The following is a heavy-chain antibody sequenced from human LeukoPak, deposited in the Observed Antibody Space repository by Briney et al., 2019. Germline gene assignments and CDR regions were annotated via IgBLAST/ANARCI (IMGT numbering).Heavy chain of an antibody. V-gene: IGHV4-61*02. J-gene: IGHJ4*02. D-gene: IGHD2-2*01. Sequence: SQTLSLTCTVSGGSISSGSYYWSWIRQPAGKGLEWIGRIYTSGSTNYNPSLKSRVTISVDTSKNQFSLKLSFVTAADTAVYYCARSIIRYCSSTSCYSNFDYWGQGTLVTVSS. CDR2: IYTSGST. CDR1: GGSISSGSYY. CDR3: ARSIIRYCSSTSCYSNFDY.